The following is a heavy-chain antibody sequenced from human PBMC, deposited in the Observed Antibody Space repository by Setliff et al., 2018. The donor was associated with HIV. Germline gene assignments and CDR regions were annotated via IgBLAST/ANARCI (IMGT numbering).Heavy chain of an antibody. D-gene: IGHD3-22*01. V-gene: IGHV4-39*01. CDR2: IHYNEKT. CDR3: ASRVYYYDSNNFLREEGFDP. J-gene: IGHJ5*02. CDR1: GGSASNSRYY. Sequence: ETLSLTCTVSGGSASNSRYYWAWIRQPPGKGLEYIGSIHYNEKTYYNPSLKSRVTISIDTSKNQFSLNLTSVTAADTAVYYCASRVYYYDSNNFLREEGFDPWGQGTRVTVSS.